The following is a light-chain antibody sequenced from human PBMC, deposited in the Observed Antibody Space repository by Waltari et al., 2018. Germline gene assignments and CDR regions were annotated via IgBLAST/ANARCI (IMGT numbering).Light chain of an antibody. CDR1: SSDLGGYNY. Sequence: QSALTQPASVSGSPGQSITISCTGTSSDLGGYNYVSWYQQHPGKAPRLLISDVNNRPSWIANRVSGSKSGNTAALTSSGVQAEDEADYYCNSYRCSSTPGVFGTGTKVTVL. J-gene: IGLJ1*01. V-gene: IGLV2-14*03. CDR2: DVN. CDR3: NSYRCSSTPGV.